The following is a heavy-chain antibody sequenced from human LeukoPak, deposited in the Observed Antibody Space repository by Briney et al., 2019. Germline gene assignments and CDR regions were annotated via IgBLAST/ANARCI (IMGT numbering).Heavy chain of an antibody. D-gene: IGHD3-3*01. CDR2: INHSGST. Sequence: PSETLSLTCAVYGGSFSGYYWSWIRQPPGKGLEWIGEINHSGSTNCNPSLKSRVSISMDTSKNQISLNVTSVTAADTAVYYCARQVDFWSAFLSWGQGTLVTVSS. CDR1: GGSFSGYY. CDR3: ARQVDFWSAFLS. V-gene: IGHV4-34*01. J-gene: IGHJ5*02.